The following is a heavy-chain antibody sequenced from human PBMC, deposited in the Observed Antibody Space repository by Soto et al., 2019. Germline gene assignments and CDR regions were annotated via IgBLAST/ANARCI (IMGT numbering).Heavy chain of an antibody. D-gene: IGHD3-22*01. CDR1: GGSISSGGHY. J-gene: IGHJ4*02. CDR2: IYYSGST. CDR3: ARDDDSSGYYPYY. V-gene: IGHV4-31*03. Sequence: SETLSLTCTVSGGSISSGGHYWSWIRQHPGKGLEWIGYIYYSGSTYYNPSLKSRVTISVDTSKNQFSLKLSSVTAADTAVYYCARDDDSSGYYPYYWGQGTLVTVSS.